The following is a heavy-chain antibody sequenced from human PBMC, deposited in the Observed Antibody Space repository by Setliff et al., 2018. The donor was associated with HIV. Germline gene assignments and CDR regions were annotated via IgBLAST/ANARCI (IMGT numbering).Heavy chain of an antibody. V-gene: IGHV3-48*03. Sequence: GGSLRLSCAASGFTFSSFEMNWVCQAPGKGLEWVSYISSSGSTVDYADSVQGRFTFSRVNAKNSLYLQMNSLRAEGTAVYYCARDQRLQGVQPPYWYFDLWGRGTLVTVS. CDR1: GFTFSSFE. D-gene: IGHD3-10*01. J-gene: IGHJ2*01. CDR2: ISSSGSTV. CDR3: ARDQRLQGVQPPYWYFDL.